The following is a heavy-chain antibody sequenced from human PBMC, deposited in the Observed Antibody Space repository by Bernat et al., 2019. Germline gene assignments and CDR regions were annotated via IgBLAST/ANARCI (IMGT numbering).Heavy chain of an antibody. CDR2: INGDGSST. J-gene: IGHJ4*02. CDR3: ASLFIGFTTRYDD. D-gene: IGHD2-2*01. V-gene: IGHV3-74*02. Sequence: VQLVESGGGVVQPGRSLRLSCAASGFTFSSYWMHWVRQAPGKGLVWISRINGDGSSTNYADSVRGRFTISRDNAKNTLYLQMNSLRNEDTGVYYCASLFIGFTTRYDDWGQGTLVTVSS. CDR1: GFTFSSYW.